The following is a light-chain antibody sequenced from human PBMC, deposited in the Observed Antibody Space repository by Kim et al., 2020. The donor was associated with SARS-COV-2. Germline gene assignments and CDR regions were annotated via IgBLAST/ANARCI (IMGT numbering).Light chain of an antibody. Sequence: FSPGERATLSCRASQSVSSSYLALYQQKPGQATRLLIYGASSRATGIPDRFSGSGSGTDFTLTISRLEPEDFAVYYCQQYGSSPYTFGQGTKLEI. CDR3: QQYGSSPYT. V-gene: IGKV3-20*01. J-gene: IGKJ2*01. CDR1: QSVSSSY. CDR2: GAS.